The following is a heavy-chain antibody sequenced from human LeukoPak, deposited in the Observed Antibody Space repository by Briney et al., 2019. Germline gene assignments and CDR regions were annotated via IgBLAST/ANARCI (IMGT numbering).Heavy chain of an antibody. CDR3: ASARDLNYDSSGYYDH. J-gene: IGHJ4*02. CDR1: GGSFSGYY. D-gene: IGHD3-22*01. CDR2: INHSGST. V-gene: IGHV4-34*01. Sequence: PSETLSLTCAVYGGSFSGYYWSWIRQPPGKGLEWIGEINHSGSTNYNPSLKSRVTISVDTSKNQFSLKLSSVTAADTAVYYCASARDLNYDSSGYYDHWGQGTLVTVSS.